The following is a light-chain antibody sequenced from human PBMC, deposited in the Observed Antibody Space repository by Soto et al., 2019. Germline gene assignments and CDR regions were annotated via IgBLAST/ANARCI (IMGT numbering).Light chain of an antibody. CDR2: EVS. J-gene: IGLJ2*01. Sequence: QSALTQPASVSGSPGQSITISCTGTSSDVGGYNYVSWYQQHPGKAPKLMIYEVSNRPSGVSNRFSGSKSGNTASLTISGLQAEDEADYYCSSYTSSSXXVFGGGXXL. CDR3: SSYTSSSXXV. V-gene: IGLV2-14*01. CDR1: SSDVGGYNY.